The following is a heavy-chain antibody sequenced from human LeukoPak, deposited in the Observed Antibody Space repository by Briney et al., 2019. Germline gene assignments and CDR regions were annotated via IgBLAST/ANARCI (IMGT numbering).Heavy chain of an antibody. CDR1: GFTVGTNS. J-gene: IGHJ4*02. V-gene: IGHV3-53*01. Sequence: GGSLRLSCAASGFTVGTNSMSWVRQSPGKGLEWVSVIYRGGSTYYADSVNGRFTISRDNPRNSLFLQMDSLRVEDTALYYCARDRYSSMWSVFEYWGQGALVTVSS. CDR3: ARDRYSSMWSVFEY. D-gene: IGHD6-13*01. CDR2: IYRGGST.